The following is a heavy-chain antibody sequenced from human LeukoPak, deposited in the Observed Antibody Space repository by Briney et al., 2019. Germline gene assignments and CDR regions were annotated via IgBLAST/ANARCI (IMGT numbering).Heavy chain of an antibody. J-gene: IGHJ6*03. CDR2: INHSGST. V-gene: IGHV4-34*01. CDR1: GGSFSGCY. CDR3: AGSDYYYYMDV. Sequence: SETLSLTCAVYGGSFSGCYWSWIRQPPGKGLEWIGEINHSGSTNYNPSLKSRVTISVDTSKNQFSLKLSSVTAADTAVYYCAGSDYYYYMDVWGKGTTVTVSS.